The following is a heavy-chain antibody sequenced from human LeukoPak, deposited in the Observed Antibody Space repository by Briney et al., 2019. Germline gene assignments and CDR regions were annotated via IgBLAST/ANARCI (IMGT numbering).Heavy chain of an antibody. CDR1: GYTFTSYD. D-gene: IGHD3-10*01. CDR3: ARGAPILYGSGSVSNSFDI. V-gene: IGHV1-8*01. Sequence: ASVKVSCKASGYTFTSYDINWVRQSTGQGLEWMGWMNPNSGNTGYAQKFQGRVTMTRNTSIRTAYMELSSLRSEDTAVYYCARGAPILYGSGSVSNSFDIWGQGTMVTVSS. J-gene: IGHJ3*02. CDR2: MNPNSGNT.